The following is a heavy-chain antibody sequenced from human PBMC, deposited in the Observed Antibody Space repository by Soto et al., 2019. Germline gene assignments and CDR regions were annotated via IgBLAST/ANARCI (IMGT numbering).Heavy chain of an antibody. CDR3: ARACSSSCLLGMDV. J-gene: IGHJ6*02. CDR1: GYTFTSYG. Sequence: QVQLVQSGAEVKKPGASVKVSCKTSGYTFTSYGISWVRQAPGQGFEWMAWISAYNGNTKYAQNLQSRVTMTTDTSTSTAYMELRSLRSDETALSYCARACSSSCLLGMDVWGQGTTVTVSS. V-gene: IGHV1-18*01. D-gene: IGHD2-2*01. CDR2: ISAYNGNT.